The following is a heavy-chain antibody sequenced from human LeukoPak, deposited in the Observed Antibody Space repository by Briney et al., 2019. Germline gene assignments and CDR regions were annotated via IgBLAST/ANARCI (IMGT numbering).Heavy chain of an antibody. CDR3: ASGHGAYDNSGYFDY. CDR2: IYYSGST. CDR1: GGSVSIGGYY. V-gene: IGHV4-31*03. J-gene: IGHJ4*02. D-gene: IGHD3-22*01. Sequence: PSETLSLTCTVSGGSVSIGGYYWSWIRQHPGKGLEWIGYIYYSGSTYYNPSLKSRVTISVDTSKNHFSLRLSSVTAADTAAYYCASGHGAYDNSGYFDYWGQGTLVTVSS.